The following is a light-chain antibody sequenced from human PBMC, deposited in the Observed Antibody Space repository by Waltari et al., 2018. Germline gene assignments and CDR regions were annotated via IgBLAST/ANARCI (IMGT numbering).Light chain of an antibody. CDR1: QSVSRY. J-gene: IGKJ3*01. V-gene: IGKV3-11*01. CDR3: QRRGHWPPGAT. CDR2: DAS. Sequence: EIVLTQSPATLSLSPGERATLSCRASQSVSRYLAWYQQKPGKAPRLLIYDASNRATGIPARFSGSGSGTDFTLTISSLAPEDFAVYYCQRRGHWPPGATFGPGTRVDIK.